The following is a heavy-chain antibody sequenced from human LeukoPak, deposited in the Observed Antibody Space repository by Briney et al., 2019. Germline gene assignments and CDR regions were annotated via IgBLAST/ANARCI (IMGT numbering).Heavy chain of an antibody. CDR1: SGSIRSSSYY. CDR3: ARRPRGGYWYAFDI. CDR2: VDHNGTT. D-gene: IGHD2-15*01. V-gene: IGHV4-39*02. J-gene: IGHJ3*02. Sequence: SETLSLTCTVSSGSIRSSSYYWGWIRQPPGKGLEWVGEVDHNGTTNYNPSLKSRLIISVDKSKNHFSLNLTAVTAADTAVYYCARRPRGGYWYAFDIWGQGTRVTVSS.